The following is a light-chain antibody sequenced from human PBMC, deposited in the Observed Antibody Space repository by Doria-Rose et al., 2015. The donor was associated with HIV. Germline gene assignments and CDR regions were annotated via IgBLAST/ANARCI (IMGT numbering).Light chain of an antibody. J-gene: IGKJ1*01. Sequence: TQSPGTLSLSPGERATLSCRASQSFSSTYLAWYQQKPVQAPSLLIYDGSTRATGIPDRFSASGSGTDFTHTINRLEPEDFALYYCHQYGTSWTFGQGTKVEI. CDR3: HQYGTSWT. V-gene: IGKV3-20*01. CDR1: QSFSSTY. CDR2: DGS.